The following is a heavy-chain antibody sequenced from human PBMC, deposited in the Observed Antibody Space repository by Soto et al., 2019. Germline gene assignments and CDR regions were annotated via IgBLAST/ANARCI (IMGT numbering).Heavy chain of an antibody. J-gene: IGHJ4*02. CDR3: ARDCAGYSSGWYQRGGFDY. CDR2: IWYDGSNK. V-gene: IGHV3-33*01. D-gene: IGHD6-19*01. Sequence: QVQLVESGGGVVQPGRSLRLSCAASGFTFSSYGMHWVRQAPGKGLEWVAVIWYDGSNKYYADSVKGRFTTSRDNSKNTMYLQMNRLRAEETAVYYCARDCAGYSSGWYQRGGFDYWGQGTLVTVSS. CDR1: GFTFSSYG.